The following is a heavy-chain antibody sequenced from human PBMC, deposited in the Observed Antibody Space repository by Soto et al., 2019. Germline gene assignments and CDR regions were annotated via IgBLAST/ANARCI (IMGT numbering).Heavy chain of an antibody. CDR3: AHRAASGSTWWLNAEHAFDI. J-gene: IGHJ3*02. V-gene: IGHV2-5*01. Sequence: QITLKESGPTLVKPTQTLTLTCTFSGFSLSTSGVGVGWIRQPPGKALEWLALIYWNDDKRYSPSLKSRITITKDTSKNQVVLTMTHMDPVDTATYYCAHRAASGSTWWLNAEHAFDIWGQGTMVTVSS. CDR1: GFSLSTSGVG. D-gene: IGHD2-15*01. CDR2: IYWNDDK.